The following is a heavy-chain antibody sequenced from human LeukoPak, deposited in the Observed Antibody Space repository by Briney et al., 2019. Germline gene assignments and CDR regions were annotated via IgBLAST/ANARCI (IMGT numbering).Heavy chain of an antibody. V-gene: IGHV5-51*01. Sequence: GESLKISCKGSGYSFTSYWIGWVRQMPGKGLEWMGIIYPGDSDTRYSPSFQCQVTISADKSISTAYLQWSSLKASDTAMYYCARHKISYSSSSDFDYWGQGTLVTVSS. CDR3: ARHKISYSSSSDFDY. CDR2: IYPGDSDT. D-gene: IGHD6-6*01. CDR1: GYSFTSYW. J-gene: IGHJ4*02.